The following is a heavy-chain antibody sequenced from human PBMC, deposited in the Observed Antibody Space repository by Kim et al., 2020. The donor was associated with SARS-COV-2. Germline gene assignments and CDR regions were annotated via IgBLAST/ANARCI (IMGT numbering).Heavy chain of an antibody. CDR1: GFTLSDYY. D-gene: IGHD4-17*01. V-gene: IGHV3-72*01. Sequence: GGSLRLSCAASGFTLSDYYIDWVRQAPGKGLEWVGRSRNKLNRYTTEYAASVKGRFTISRDDSKNSLYLQMNSLKIEDTAVYYCTRTTVTAMITYIFEYWGQGTLVTVSS. CDR2: SRNKLNRYTT. J-gene: IGHJ4*02. CDR3: TRTTVTAMITYIFEY.